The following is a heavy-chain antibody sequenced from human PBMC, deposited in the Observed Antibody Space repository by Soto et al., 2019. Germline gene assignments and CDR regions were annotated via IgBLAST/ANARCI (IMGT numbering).Heavy chain of an antibody. D-gene: IGHD3-9*01. J-gene: IGHJ6*02. Sequence: SETLSLTCTVSGDSIRSGNHYWSWIRQPPGKGLEWIGYIYYSGSTYYSPSLKSRVTISVDTSKNQFSLKLNSVTAADTAVYYCARVDILTAYGCMDVWGQGTTVTVSS. CDR2: IYYSGST. CDR3: ARVDILTAYGCMDV. V-gene: IGHV4-30-4*01. CDR1: GDSIRSGNHY.